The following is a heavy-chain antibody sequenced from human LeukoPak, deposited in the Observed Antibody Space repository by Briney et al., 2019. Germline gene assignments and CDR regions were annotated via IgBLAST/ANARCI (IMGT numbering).Heavy chain of an antibody. J-gene: IGHJ4*02. CDR3: ARDYAGDSYYFDY. V-gene: IGHV6-1*01. D-gene: IGHD2-2*01. CDR2: TYYRSKWYN. CDR1: GDSFSSNSAA. Sequence: SQTLSLTCALSGDSFSSNSAAWDWVRQSPSRGLEWLGRTYYRSKWYNDYAVSVKSRITINSDTSKNQFSLQLNSVTPEDTAVYYCARDYAGDSYYFDYWGQGTLVTVSS.